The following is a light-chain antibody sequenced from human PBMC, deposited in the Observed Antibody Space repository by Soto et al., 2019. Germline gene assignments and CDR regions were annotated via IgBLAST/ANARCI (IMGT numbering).Light chain of an antibody. V-gene: IGLV2-14*01. Sequence: QSALTQPASVSGSPGQSITISCTGTSSDVGGYNYVSWYQQHPGKAPKLMIYEVSNRPSGVSDRFSGSRSGNTASLTISGPQAEDESDYYCISYTSSSTWVFGGGTKLTAL. CDR3: ISYTSSSTWV. CDR2: EVS. CDR1: SSDVGGYNY. J-gene: IGLJ3*02.